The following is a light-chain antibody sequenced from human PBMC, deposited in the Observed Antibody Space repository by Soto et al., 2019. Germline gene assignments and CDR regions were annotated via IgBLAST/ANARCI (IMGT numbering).Light chain of an antibody. CDR3: QQYNNWPRT. V-gene: IGKV3-15*01. CDR1: QTVSSN. Sequence: EIEMTQSPATLSVSPGERATLSCRASQTVSSNLAWYQQKPGQAPRLLIYGASTRATGIPARFSGSGSGTEFTLAVSSLHPEDFAVYYCQQYNNWPRTFGQGTKVDIK. J-gene: IGKJ1*01. CDR2: GAS.